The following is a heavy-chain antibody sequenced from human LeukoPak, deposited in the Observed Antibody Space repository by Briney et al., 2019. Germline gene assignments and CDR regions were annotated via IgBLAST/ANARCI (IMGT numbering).Heavy chain of an antibody. CDR2: ISYDGSNK. CDR3: ASSLGRYYDFWSGYYPFDY. J-gene: IGHJ4*02. CDR1: GFTFSSYA. D-gene: IGHD3-3*01. V-gene: IGHV3-30-3*01. Sequence: GGSLRLSCAASGFTFSSYAMPWVRQAPGKGLEWVAVISYDGSNKYYADSVKGRFTISRDNSKNTLYLQMNSLRAEDTAVYYCASSLGRYYDFWSGYYPFDYWGQGTLVTVSS.